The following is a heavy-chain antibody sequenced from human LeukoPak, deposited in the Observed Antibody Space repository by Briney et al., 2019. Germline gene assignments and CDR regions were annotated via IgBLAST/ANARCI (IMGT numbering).Heavy chain of an antibody. V-gene: IGHV3-74*01. CDR1: GFTFSSYW. Sequence: GGSLRLSCAASGFTFSSYWMHWVRQAPGKGLVWVSRINSDGSSTSYADSVKGRFTISRDNAKNTLYLQMNSLRAEDTAVYYCARVRGTYYYDSSGYRDAFDIWGQGTMVTVSS. D-gene: IGHD3-22*01. CDR2: INSDGSST. CDR3: ARVRGTYYYDSSGYRDAFDI. J-gene: IGHJ3*02.